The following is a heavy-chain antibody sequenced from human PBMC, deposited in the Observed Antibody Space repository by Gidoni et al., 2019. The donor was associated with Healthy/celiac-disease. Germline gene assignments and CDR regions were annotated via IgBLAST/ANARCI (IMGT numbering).Heavy chain of an antibody. J-gene: IGHJ4*02. CDR3: ARGRTTVTVTFDY. D-gene: IGHD4-4*01. V-gene: IGHV1-8*01. Sequence: CKASGYTFTSYDINWVRQATGQGLEWMGWMNPNSGNTGYAQKFQGRVTMTRNTSISTAYMELSSLRSEDTAVYYCARGRTTVTVTFDYWGQGTLVTVSS. CDR1: GYTFTSYD. CDR2: MNPNSGNT.